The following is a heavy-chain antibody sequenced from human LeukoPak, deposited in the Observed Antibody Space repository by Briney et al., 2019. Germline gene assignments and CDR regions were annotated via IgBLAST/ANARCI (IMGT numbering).Heavy chain of an antibody. CDR3: AKGRAKATVTAGDH. CDR1: GFTFSSYA. J-gene: IGHJ4*02. V-gene: IGHV3-23*01. D-gene: IGHD4-17*01. Sequence: GVSLRLSCAASGFTFSSYAMSWVRQAPGKGLEWVSAISGSGGSTHYADSVKGRFTISRDNSKNTLYLQMNSLRADDTAVYYCAKGRAKATVTAGDHWGQGTLATVSS. CDR2: ISGSGGST.